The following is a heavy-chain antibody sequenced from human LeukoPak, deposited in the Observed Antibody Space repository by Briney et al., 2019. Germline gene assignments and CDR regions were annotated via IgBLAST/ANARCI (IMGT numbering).Heavy chain of an antibody. CDR2: ISNFGDII. Sequence: GGSLRLSCAASGFTFSNYEMNWVRQAPGKGLEWISHISNFGDIIHYADSVEGRFTISRDNAKNSLYLHMNSLRAEGTAVYYCARDYGGSSPFDYWGQGTLVTVSS. CDR1: GFTFSNYE. V-gene: IGHV3-48*03. CDR3: ARDYGGSSPFDY. D-gene: IGHD4-23*01. J-gene: IGHJ4*02.